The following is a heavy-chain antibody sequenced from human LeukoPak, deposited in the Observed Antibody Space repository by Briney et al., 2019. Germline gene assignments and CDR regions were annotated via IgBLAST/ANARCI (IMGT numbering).Heavy chain of an antibody. CDR1: GGSFSGYY. V-gene: IGHV4-34*01. D-gene: IGHD2-15*01. J-gene: IGHJ5*02. Sequence: PSETLSLTCAVYGGSFSGYYWSWIRQPPGKGLEWIGEINHSGSTNYNPSLKSRVTISVDTSKNQFSLKLSSVTAADTAVYYCASGPVAATPSRWFDPWGQGTLVTVSS. CDR2: INHSGST. CDR3: ASGPVAATPSRWFDP.